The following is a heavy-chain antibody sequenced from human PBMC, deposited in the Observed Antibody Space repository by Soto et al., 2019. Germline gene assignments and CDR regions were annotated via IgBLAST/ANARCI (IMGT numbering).Heavy chain of an antibody. CDR3: ARDPAYYDSSAQSGY. V-gene: IGHV1-69*13. D-gene: IGHD3-22*01. Sequence: SVKVSCKASGNTFNSYAISWVRQAPGQGLEWMGGIVPIFGTANYAQKFQGRATITADESTSTAYMELSSLRSEDTAVYYCARDPAYYDSSAQSGYWGQGTLVTVSS. CDR1: GNTFNSYA. J-gene: IGHJ4*02. CDR2: IVPIFGTA.